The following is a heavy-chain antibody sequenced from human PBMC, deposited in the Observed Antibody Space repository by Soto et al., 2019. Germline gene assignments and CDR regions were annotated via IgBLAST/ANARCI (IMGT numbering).Heavy chain of an antibody. J-gene: IGHJ6*04. CDR1: GGSFSGYY. V-gene: IGHV4-34*01. Sequence: QVQLQQWGAGLLKPSKTLSLTSAVYGGSFSGYYWSWIRQPPRNRLACIGEINHSGSTNYNPSLKSQVNMSVDTSKNQIGMELSSVSAADMVVYYCGRGLWIVALDEDYYYYGKDVWGKGTTVTVSS. CDR2: INHSGST. CDR3: GRGLWIVALDEDYYYYGKDV. D-gene: IGHD3-22*01.